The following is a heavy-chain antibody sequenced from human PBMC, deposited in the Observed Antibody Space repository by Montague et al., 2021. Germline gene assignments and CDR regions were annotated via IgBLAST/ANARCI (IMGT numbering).Heavy chain of an antibody. D-gene: IGHD5/OR15-5a*01. CDR2: IYYSGNT. CDR3: ARPNIVSIHWYFDL. Sequence: SQTLSLTCTVSGGSISSSSYYWDWIRQPPGKGLEWIGSIYYSGNTYYNPSLKSRVTISVDPSKNQFSLRLSSVTAADTAVYYCARPNIVSIHWYFDLWGRGTLVLVSS. J-gene: IGHJ2*01. V-gene: IGHV4-39*01. CDR1: GGSISSSSYY.